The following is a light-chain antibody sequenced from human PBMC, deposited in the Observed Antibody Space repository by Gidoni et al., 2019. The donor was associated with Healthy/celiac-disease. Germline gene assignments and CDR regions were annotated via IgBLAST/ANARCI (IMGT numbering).Light chain of an antibody. Sequence: DIQMTQSPSSLSASVGDRVTITCRASQSISSYLNWYRQKPGKAPKLLIYAASSLQSGVPSRFSGSGSGTDFTLTISSLQPEDFATYYCQQSYSTPPGWTFGQGTKVEIK. V-gene: IGKV1-39*01. CDR3: QQSYSTPPGWT. J-gene: IGKJ1*01. CDR2: AAS. CDR1: QSISSY.